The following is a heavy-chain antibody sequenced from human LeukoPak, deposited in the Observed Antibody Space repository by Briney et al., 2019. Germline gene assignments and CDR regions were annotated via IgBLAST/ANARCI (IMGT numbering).Heavy chain of an antibody. CDR1: GGSFSGYY. Sequence: SETLSLTCAVYGGSFSGYYWSWIRQPPGKGLEWIGEISHSGSTNYNPSLKSRVTMSLDTSKNQFSLKLSSVTAADTAVYYCARESYLTMATVPFDYWGQGTLVTVSS. CDR3: ARESYLTMATVPFDY. V-gene: IGHV4-34*01. D-gene: IGHD5-24*01. J-gene: IGHJ4*02. CDR2: ISHSGST.